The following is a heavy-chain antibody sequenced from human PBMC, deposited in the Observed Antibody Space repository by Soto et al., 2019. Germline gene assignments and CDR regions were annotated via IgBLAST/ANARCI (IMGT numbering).Heavy chain of an antibody. J-gene: IGHJ5*02. V-gene: IGHV4-30-4*01. CDR2: IYYSGNT. D-gene: IGHD3-22*01. CDR3: ARGVNYYDSSGSSWFDP. CDR1: GDSISSGDYY. Sequence: SETLSLTCTVSGDSISSGDYYWSWIRQPPGKGLEWIGCIYYSGNTYYNPSLKRRFSISVDTSRNQFSLQLSSVTVADTAVYYCARGVNYYDSSGSSWFDPWGQGALVTVS.